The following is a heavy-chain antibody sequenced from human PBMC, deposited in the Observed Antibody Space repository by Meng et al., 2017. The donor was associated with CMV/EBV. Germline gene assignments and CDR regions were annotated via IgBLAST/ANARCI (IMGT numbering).Heavy chain of an antibody. D-gene: IGHD5-24*01. CDR3: ARMPRDGYNFIDY. CDR2: IIPIFGTA. J-gene: IGHJ4*02. CDR1: GGTLSSHA. V-gene: IGHV1-69*01. Sequence: VAWQDAGGTLSSHALNWVRQAPGQGLEWIVGIIPIFGTANYAQKFRGRVTITADESTSTAYMELSRLRSEDTAVYYCARMPRDGYNFIDYWGQGTLVTVSS.